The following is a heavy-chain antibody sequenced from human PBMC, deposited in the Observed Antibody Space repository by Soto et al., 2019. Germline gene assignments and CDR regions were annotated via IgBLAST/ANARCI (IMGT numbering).Heavy chain of an antibody. V-gene: IGHV1-69*02. CDR3: ARDGGEGGETY. J-gene: IGHJ4*02. CDR1: GGTFSSYT. Sequence: SVKGSCKASGGTFSSYTISWVRQAPGQGLEWMGRIIPILGIANYAQKFQGRVTITADKSTSTAYMELSSLRSEDTAVYYWARDGGEGGETYWGQGTLVPVSS. CDR2: IIPILGIA. D-gene: IGHD2-21*01.